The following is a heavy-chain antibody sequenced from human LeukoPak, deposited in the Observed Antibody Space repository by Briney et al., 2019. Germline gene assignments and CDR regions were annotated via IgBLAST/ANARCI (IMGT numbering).Heavy chain of an antibody. V-gene: IGHV3-73*01. D-gene: IGHD3-10*01. Sequence: GGSLRLSCAASGFTFSSYAMHWVRQASGKGLEWVGRIRSKANSYATAYAASVKGRFTISRDDSKNTAYLQMNSLKTEDTAVYYCTSPDGSEAGDYWGQGTLVTVSS. J-gene: IGHJ4*02. CDR3: TSPDGSEAGDY. CDR1: GFTFSSYA. CDR2: IRSKANSYAT.